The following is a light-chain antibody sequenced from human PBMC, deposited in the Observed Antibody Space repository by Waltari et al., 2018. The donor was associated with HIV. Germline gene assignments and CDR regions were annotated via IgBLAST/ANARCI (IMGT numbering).Light chain of an antibody. CDR2: EDT. CDR1: SSDIGSYNL. J-gene: IGLJ2*01. V-gene: IGLV2-23*01. CDR3: CSYAGRRTHVV. Sequence: QSALTQPASVSGSPGQSITNSCTGSSSDIGSYNLVSWFQHHPGKAPRLMIYEDTKRPSGISDRFSGSQSGNTASLTISGLQTEDEADYYCCSYAGRRTHVVFGGGTKLTVL.